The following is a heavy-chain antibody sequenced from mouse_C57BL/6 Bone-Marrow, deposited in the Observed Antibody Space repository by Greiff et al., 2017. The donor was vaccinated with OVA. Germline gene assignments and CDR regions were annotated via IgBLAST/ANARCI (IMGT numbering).Heavy chain of an antibody. CDR3: ARSGTTVVAKAY. J-gene: IGHJ3*01. D-gene: IGHD1-1*01. CDR2: IYPRSGNT. CDR1: GYTFTSYG. Sequence: VQLQQSGAELARPGASVKLSCKASGYTFTSYGISWVKQRTGQGLEWIGEIYPRSGNTYYNEKFKGEATLTADKSSSTAYMELRSLTSEDSAVYFCARSGTTVVAKAYWGQGTLVTVSA. V-gene: IGHV1-81*01.